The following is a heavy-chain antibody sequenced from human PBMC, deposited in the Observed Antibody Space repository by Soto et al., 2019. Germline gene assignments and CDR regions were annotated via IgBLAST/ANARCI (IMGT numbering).Heavy chain of an antibody. CDR2: IKSKIDGGTV. J-gene: IGHJ4*02. D-gene: IGHD4-17*01. CDR3: FSDGNDNGAHVAY. CDR1: GFIFSNAW. V-gene: IGHV3-15*07. Sequence: EVQLVESGGGLVKPGGSLRLSCAGSGFIFSNAWMNWVRQPPGKGLEWVGRIKSKIDGGTVDYSEPVKDRFTLTRDDSKNSVYLEMNSLRTEDTALYYCFSDGNDNGAHVAYWGQGTLVTVSS.